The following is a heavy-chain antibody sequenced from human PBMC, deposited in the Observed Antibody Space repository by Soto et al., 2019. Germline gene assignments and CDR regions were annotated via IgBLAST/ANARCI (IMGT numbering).Heavy chain of an antibody. CDR3: AKAAPTGYYGMDV. CDR1: GFTFSSYG. J-gene: IGHJ6*02. D-gene: IGHD4-4*01. CDR2: ISYDGSNK. V-gene: IGHV3-30*18. Sequence: QVQLVESGGGVVQPGRSLRLSCAASGFTFSSYGMHWVRQAPGKGLEWVAVISYDGSNKYYADSVKGRFTISRDNSKYTLYLQMNSLRAEDTAVYYCAKAAPTGYYGMDVWGQGTTVTVSS.